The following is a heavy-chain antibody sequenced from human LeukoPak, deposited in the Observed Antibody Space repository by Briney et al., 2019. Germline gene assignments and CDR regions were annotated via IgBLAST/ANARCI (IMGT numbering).Heavy chain of an antibody. Sequence: PGGSLRLSCAASGFTFDDYAMHWVRQAPGKGLEWVSGISWNSGSIGYADSVKGRFTISRDNAKNSLYLQMNSLRAEDMALYYCAKDNYYDSTPSGAFDIWGQGTMVTVSS. D-gene: IGHD3-22*01. CDR1: GFTFDDYA. J-gene: IGHJ3*02. V-gene: IGHV3-9*03. CDR3: AKDNYYDSTPSGAFDI. CDR2: ISWNSGSI.